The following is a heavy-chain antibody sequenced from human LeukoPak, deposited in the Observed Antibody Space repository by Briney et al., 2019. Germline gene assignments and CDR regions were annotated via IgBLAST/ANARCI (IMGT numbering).Heavy chain of an antibody. CDR3: ARSNDYGSGTPDYYYGMDV. Sequence: ASVKVSCKATGGTFNSYGVSWVRQAPGQGLEWMGGIIPIFGTSTYAQKFQGRVTITTDESTSTAYMELSSLRSEDTAVYYCARSNDYGSGTPDYYYGMDVWGIGTTVTVSS. CDR2: IIPIFGTS. D-gene: IGHD3-10*01. V-gene: IGHV1-69*05. J-gene: IGHJ6*04. CDR1: GGTFNSYG.